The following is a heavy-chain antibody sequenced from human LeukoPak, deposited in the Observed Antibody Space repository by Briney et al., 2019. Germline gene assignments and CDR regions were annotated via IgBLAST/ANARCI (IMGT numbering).Heavy chain of an antibody. CDR2: INHSGST. CDR1: GGSFSGYY. V-gene: IGHV4-34*01. J-gene: IGHJ6*02. D-gene: IGHD6-13*01. CDR3: ARGPTIAAAGRDYYYYGMDV. Sequence: SETLSLTCAVYGGSFSGYYWSWIRQPPGKGLEWIGEINHSGSTNYNPSLKSRVTISADTSRNRFSLKLSSVTAAYTAVYYCARGPTIAAAGRDYYYYGMDVWGQGTTVTVSS.